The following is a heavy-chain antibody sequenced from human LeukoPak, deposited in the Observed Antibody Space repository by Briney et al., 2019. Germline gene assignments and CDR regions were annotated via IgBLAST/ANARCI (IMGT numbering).Heavy chain of an antibody. Sequence: GASVKVTCKASGYTFTGYYMHWVRQAPGQGLEWMGWINPNSGGTNYAQKFQGRVTMTRDTSISTAYMELSRLRSDDTAVYYCATYYDSGVHAFHIWGQGTMVTVSS. V-gene: IGHV1-2*02. CDR3: ATYYDSGVHAFHI. CDR2: INPNSGGT. D-gene: IGHD3-22*01. CDR1: GYTFTGYY. J-gene: IGHJ3*02.